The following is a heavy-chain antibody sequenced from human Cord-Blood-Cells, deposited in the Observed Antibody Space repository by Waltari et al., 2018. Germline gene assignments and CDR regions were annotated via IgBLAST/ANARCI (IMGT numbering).Heavy chain of an antibody. J-gene: IGHJ3*02. D-gene: IGHD3-9*01. CDR1: GFTFSGYG. CDR2: IWYDGSNK. V-gene: IGHV3-33*01. Sequence: QVQLVVSGGGVVQPGRSLRLSCAAAGFTFSGYGMHWARQAPGKGLEWVAVIWYDGSNKYYADSVKGRFTISRDNSKNTLYLQMNSLRAEDTAVYYCARDRAILTGYDAFDIWGQGTMVTVSS. CDR3: ARDRAILTGYDAFDI.